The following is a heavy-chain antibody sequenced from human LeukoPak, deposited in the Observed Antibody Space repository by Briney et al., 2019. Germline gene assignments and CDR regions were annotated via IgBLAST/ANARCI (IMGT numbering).Heavy chain of an antibody. V-gene: IGHV3-48*03. J-gene: IGHJ4*02. CDR1: GFTFSSYE. Sequence: PGGSLRLSCAASGFTFSSYEMNWVRQAPRKGLEWVSYISSSGSTIYYADSVKGRFTISRDNAKNSLYLQMNSLRAEDTAVYYCAIASGSGWYGEDYWGQGTLVTVSS. D-gene: IGHD6-19*01. CDR3: AIASGSGWYGEDY. CDR2: ISSSGSTI.